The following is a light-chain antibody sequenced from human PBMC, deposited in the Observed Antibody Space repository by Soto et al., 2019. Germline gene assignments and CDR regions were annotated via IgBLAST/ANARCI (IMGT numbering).Light chain of an antibody. CDR2: GAS. J-gene: IGKJ1*01. CDR3: QEYNTWPWT. Sequence: ETLMTQSPATLSGSPGERATLSCRASQSVNNNLAWYQQKLGQAPRVLIYGASTSATGIPARFTGSGSGTEFILTITSLQSEDSAVYYCQEYNTWPWTFGQGTKVEFK. V-gene: IGKV3-15*01. CDR1: QSVNNN.